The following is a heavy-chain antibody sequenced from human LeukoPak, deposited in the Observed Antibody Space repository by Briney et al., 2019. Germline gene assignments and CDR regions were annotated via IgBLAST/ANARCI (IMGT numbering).Heavy chain of an antibody. Sequence: ASVNVSCKTSGYTFTGYYVHWVRQAPGQGLEWMGRINPNSGDTNYAQKFQGRVTMTRDTSISTAYMELSRLRSDDTAVYYCARDYCGGDCFPDYWGQGTLVTVSS. J-gene: IGHJ4*02. CDR1: GYTFTGYY. D-gene: IGHD2-21*02. CDR3: ARDYCGGDCFPDY. V-gene: IGHV1-2*06. CDR2: INPNSGDT.